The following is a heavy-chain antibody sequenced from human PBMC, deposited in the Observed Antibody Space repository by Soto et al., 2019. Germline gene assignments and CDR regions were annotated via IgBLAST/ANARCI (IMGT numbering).Heavy chain of an antibody. CDR1: GYSFTSSA. D-gene: IGHD4-17*01. J-gene: IGHJ4*02. Sequence: XSVKVSCKASGYSFTSSAMQWGRQAPGQRLEWMGWINAGNGNTKYSQKFQGRVTITRDTSASTAYMELSSLRSEDTAVYYCAREGGLYHDHGDYEERPPFDYWGQGTLVTVSS. V-gene: IGHV1-3*01. CDR3: AREGGLYHDHGDYEERPPFDY. CDR2: INAGNGNT.